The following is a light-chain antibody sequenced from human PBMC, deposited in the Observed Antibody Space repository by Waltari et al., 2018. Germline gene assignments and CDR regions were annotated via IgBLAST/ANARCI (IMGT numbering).Light chain of an antibody. V-gene: IGKV1-33*01. CDR2: DSS. CDR1: QNITNY. CDR3: QQYHNLPLT. Sequence: DIQMTQSPSSLSASIGDRVTIPCQASQNITNYLNWYQHKPGKAPNLLIYDSSSLETGVPSRFTGSGSATDFTFTISSLQPEDLATYYCQQYHNLPLTFGGGTKVEI. J-gene: IGKJ4*01.